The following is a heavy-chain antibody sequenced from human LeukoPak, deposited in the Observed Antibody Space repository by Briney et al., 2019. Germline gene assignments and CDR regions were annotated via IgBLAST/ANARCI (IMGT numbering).Heavy chain of an antibody. CDR3: ARGYGPGGSDAFDI. CDR2: IYYSGST. J-gene: IGHJ3*02. V-gene: IGHV4-31*03. Sequence: SETLSLTCTVSGGSISSGGYYWSWNRQHPGKGLEWIGYIYYSGSTYYNPSLKSRVTISVDTSKNQFSLKLSSVTAADTAVYYCARGYGPGGSDAFDIWGQGTMVTVSS. CDR1: GGSISSGGYY. D-gene: IGHD3-16*01.